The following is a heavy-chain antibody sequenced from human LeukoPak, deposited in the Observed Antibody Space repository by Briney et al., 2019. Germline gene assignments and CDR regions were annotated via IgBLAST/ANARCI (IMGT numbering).Heavy chain of an antibody. Sequence: SQTLSLTCAVSGGSISSGGYSWSWIRQPPGKGLEWIGYIYYSGSTYYNPSLKSRVTISVDTSKNQFSLKLSSVTAADTAVYYCARGGRKGSGSYPLFDYWGQGTLVTVSS. J-gene: IGHJ4*02. CDR1: GGSISSGGYS. D-gene: IGHD3-10*01. CDR3: ARGGRKGSGSYPLFDY. V-gene: IGHV4-30-4*07. CDR2: IYYSGST.